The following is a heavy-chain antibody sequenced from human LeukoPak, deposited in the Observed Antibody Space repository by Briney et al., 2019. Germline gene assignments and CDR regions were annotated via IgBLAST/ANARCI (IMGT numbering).Heavy chain of an antibody. Sequence: GGSLRLSCAASGFTFSSYGMHWVRQAPGKGLEWVAVISYDGSNKYYADSVKGQFTISRDNSKNTLYLQMNSLRAEDTAVYYCAKGSNYYDSSGYPRFYGMDVWGQGTTVTVSS. D-gene: IGHD3-22*01. V-gene: IGHV3-30*18. CDR3: AKGSNYYDSSGYPRFYGMDV. J-gene: IGHJ6*02. CDR2: ISYDGSNK. CDR1: GFTFSSYG.